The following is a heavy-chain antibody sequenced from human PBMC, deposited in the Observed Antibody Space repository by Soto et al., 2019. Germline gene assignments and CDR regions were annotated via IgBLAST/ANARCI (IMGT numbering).Heavy chain of an antibody. CDR1: GYTFTNYI. D-gene: IGHD6-19*01. J-gene: IGHJ4*02. CDR2: INAANGNT. Sequence: QAQIVQSGVEVKKPGASVKISCKDSGYTFTNYITHWVRQAPGQRLGWMGWINAANGNTKYSQKFQGRVTITRDTSATTVYMDLNSLKSEDTAVYYCAKEPAVAGMLALDFWGQGTLVTVSS. CDR3: AKEPAVAGMLALDF. V-gene: IGHV1-3*01.